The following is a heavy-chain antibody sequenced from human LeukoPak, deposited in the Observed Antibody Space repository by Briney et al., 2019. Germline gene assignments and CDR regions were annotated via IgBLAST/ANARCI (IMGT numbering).Heavy chain of an antibody. J-gene: IGHJ5*02. CDR1: GFTFSSYA. CDR3: AKGDDYYGSGANWFDP. CDR2: IRYDGSNK. V-gene: IGHV3-30*02. D-gene: IGHD3-10*01. Sequence: GRSLRLSCAASGFTFSSYAMHWVRQAPGKGLEWVAVIRYDGSNKYYADSVKGRFTISRDNSKNTLYLQMNSLRAEDTAVYYCAKGDDYYGSGANWFDPWGQGTLVTVSS.